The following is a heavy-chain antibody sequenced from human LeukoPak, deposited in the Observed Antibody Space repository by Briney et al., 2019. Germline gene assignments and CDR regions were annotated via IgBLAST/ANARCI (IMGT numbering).Heavy chain of an antibody. D-gene: IGHD3-10*01. Sequence: KPRESLKISCKGSGYSFTSYWIGWVRQMPGKGLEWMGIIYPGDSDTRYSPSFQGQVTISADKSISTAYLQWSSLKASDTAMYYCARSTMVRGVLNWFDPWGQGTLVTVSS. V-gene: IGHV5-51*01. J-gene: IGHJ5*02. CDR1: GYSFTSYW. CDR3: ARSTMVRGVLNWFDP. CDR2: IYPGDSDT.